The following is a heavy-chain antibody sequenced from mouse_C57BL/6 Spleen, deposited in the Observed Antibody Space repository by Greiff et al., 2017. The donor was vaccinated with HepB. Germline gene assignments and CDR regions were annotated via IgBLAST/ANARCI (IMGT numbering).Heavy chain of an antibody. Sequence: QVTLKESGPELVKPGASVKISCKASGYAFSSSWMNWVKQRPGKGLEWIGRIYPGDGDTNYNGKFKGKATLTADKSSSTAYMQLSSLTSEDSAVYFCAKTTPLYYYAMDYWGQGTSVTVSS. CDR3: AKTTPLYYYAMDY. V-gene: IGHV1-82*01. J-gene: IGHJ4*01. CDR1: GYAFSSSW. CDR2: IYPGDGDT. D-gene: IGHD1-1*01.